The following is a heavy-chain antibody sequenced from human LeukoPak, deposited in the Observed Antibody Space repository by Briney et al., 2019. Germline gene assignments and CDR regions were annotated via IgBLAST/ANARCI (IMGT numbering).Heavy chain of an antibody. J-gene: IGHJ6*04. Sequence: PGGSLRLSCAASGFTFSSYWMSWVRQAPGKGLEWVAVIWYDGSNKYYADSVKGRFTISRDNSKNTLYLQMNSLRAEDTAVYYCAKEDRWIASSYYYYGMDVWGKGTTVTVSS. CDR1: GFTFSSYW. CDR3: AKEDRWIASSYYYYGMDV. D-gene: IGHD5-12*01. V-gene: IGHV3-33*06. CDR2: IWYDGSNK.